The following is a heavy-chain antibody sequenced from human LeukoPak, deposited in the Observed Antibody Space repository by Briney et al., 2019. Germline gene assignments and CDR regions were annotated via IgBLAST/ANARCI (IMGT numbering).Heavy chain of an antibody. CDR3: AELGITMIGGV. CDR1: GFTFSSYE. Sequence: GGSLRLSCAASGFTFSSYEMNWVRQAPGKGLEWVSYISSSGSTIYYADYVKGRFTISRDNAKNSLYLQMNSRRAEDTAVYYCAELGITMIGGVWGKGTTVTISS. D-gene: IGHD3-10*02. J-gene: IGHJ6*04. CDR2: ISSSGSTI. V-gene: IGHV3-48*03.